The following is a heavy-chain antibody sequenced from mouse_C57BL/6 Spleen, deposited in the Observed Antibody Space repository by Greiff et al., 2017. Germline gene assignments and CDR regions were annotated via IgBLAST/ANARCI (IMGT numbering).Heavy chain of an antibody. V-gene: IGHV1-82*01. CDR3: AREGMYDYDFAD. Sequence: VQLQQSGPELVKPGASVKISCKASGYAFSSSWMNWVKQRPGKGLEWIGRIYPGDGDTNYNGKFKGKATLTADKSSSTAYMQLSSLTSEDSAVYFCAREGMYDYDFADWGQGTLVTVSA. J-gene: IGHJ3*01. D-gene: IGHD2-4*01. CDR1: GYAFSSSW. CDR2: IYPGDGDT.